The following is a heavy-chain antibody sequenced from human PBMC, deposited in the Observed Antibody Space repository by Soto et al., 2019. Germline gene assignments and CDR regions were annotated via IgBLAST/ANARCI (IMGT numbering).Heavy chain of an antibody. D-gene: IGHD3-3*01. J-gene: IGHJ5*02. CDR2: IYYCGST. V-gene: IGHV4-59*12. CDR3: ARDRITIFGVVITNWFDP. Sequence: SETLSLTCTVSGGSISSYYWSWIRQPPGKGLEWIGYIYYCGSTYYNPSLKSRVTISVDTSKNQFSLKLSSVTAADTAVYYCARDRITIFGVVITNWFDPWGQGTLVTVSA. CDR1: GGSISSYY.